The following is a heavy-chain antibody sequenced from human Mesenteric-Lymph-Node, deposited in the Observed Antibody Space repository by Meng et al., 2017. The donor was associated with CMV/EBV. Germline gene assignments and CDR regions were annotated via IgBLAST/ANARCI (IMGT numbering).Heavy chain of an antibody. D-gene: IGHD3-16*01. CDR3: ARRAGGYENYYDY. V-gene: IGHV5-51*01. J-gene: IGHJ4*02. CDR2: SYPGDSDT. Sequence: GGSLRLSCQGSGYSFTSHWIGWVRQMPGKGLEWMGISYPGDSDTRYSPSLQGQVTMSADKSTNTACLQWSSLKASDTAIYYCARRAGGYENYYDYWGQGTPVTVSS. CDR1: GYSFTSHW.